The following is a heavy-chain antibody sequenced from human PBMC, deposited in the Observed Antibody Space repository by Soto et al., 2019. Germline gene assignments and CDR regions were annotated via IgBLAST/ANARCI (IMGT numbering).Heavy chain of an antibody. CDR3: ATGYCSGGSCYSPPMYYFDY. CDR2: MSSSGSTI. CDR1: GFTFSSYE. J-gene: IGHJ4*02. V-gene: IGHV3-48*03. D-gene: IGHD2-15*01. Sequence: GGSLRLSCAASGFTFSSYEMNWVRQAPGKGLEWVSYMSSSGSTIYYADSVKGRFTISRDNAKNSLYLQTNSLRAEDTAVYYCATGYCSGGSCYSPPMYYFDYWGQGTLVTVSS.